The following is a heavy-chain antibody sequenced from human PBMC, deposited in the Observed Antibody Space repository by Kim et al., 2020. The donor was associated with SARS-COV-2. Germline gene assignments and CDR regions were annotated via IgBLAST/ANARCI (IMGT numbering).Heavy chain of an antibody. CDR2: IQNDGSDT. CDR3: TGFVGEDFAPH. Sequence: GGSLRLSCAGSGFTFSRYFMHWVRQVPGQGLEWVSRIQNDGSDTTYADSVRGRFTISRDNAKNTLYLQMNSLRVEDTATYFCTGFVGEDFAPHWGRGTLVTVSS. CDR1: GFTFSRYF. D-gene: IGHD3-3*01. J-gene: IGHJ4*02. V-gene: IGHV3-74*03.